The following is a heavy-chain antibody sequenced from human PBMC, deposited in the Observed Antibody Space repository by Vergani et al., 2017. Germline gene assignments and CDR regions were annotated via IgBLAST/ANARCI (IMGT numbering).Heavy chain of an antibody. V-gene: IGHV3-9*01. J-gene: IGHJ4*02. D-gene: IGHD3-10*01. CDR1: GFTFHDYA. Sequence: EVQLVESGGGLVQPGRYLRLSCAASGFTFHDYAMHWVRQAPGKGLEWVSSISWNSGNIGYADSVKGRFTISRDNDKNSLYLQMNSLRAEDTALYYCVKDAIYYYGSGXYDYWGQGTLVTVSS. CDR3: VKDAIYYYGSGXYDY. CDR2: ISWNSGNI.